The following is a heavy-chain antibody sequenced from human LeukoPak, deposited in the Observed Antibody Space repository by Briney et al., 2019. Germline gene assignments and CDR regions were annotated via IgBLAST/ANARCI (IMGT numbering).Heavy chain of an antibody. Sequence: ASVKVSCKASGGTFSSYAISWVRQAPGQGLEWMGGIIPIFGTANYAQKFQGRVTITADKSTSTAYMELRSLRSDDTAVYYCARNWIAAAGIGNWFDPWGQGTLVTVSS. CDR1: GGTFSSYA. J-gene: IGHJ5*02. V-gene: IGHV1-69*06. D-gene: IGHD6-13*01. CDR3: ARNWIAAAGIGNWFDP. CDR2: IIPIFGTA.